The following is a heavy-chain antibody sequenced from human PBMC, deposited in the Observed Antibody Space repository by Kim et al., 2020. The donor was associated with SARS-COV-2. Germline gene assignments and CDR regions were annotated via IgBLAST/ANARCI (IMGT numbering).Heavy chain of an antibody. CDR2: IRESGGNT. J-gene: IGHJ4*01. CDR1: GFTFNRDS. CDR3: AKHPTSSGYTGRDY. Sequence: GGSLRLSCAASGFTFNRDSMSWVRRAPGKGLQWVATIRESGGNTYYGYAVNVRCTISRYNSSDTLLLQMNILRAEDTAIYDYAKHPTSSGYTGRDY. D-gene: IGHD2-2*02. V-gene: IGHV3-23*01.